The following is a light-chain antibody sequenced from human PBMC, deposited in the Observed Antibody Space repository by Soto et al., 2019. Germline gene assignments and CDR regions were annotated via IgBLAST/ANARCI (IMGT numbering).Light chain of an antibody. CDR2: GAS. CDR3: QQYDSSPRT. CDR1: QSVGSN. V-gene: IGKV3-20*01. Sequence: EIVLTQSPATLSLSPGERATLSCRASQSVGSNVAWYQQKAGQAPRLLIFGASTRATGIPARFSGSGSGTDFTLTISRLEPEDFAVYWCQQYDSSPRTFGQGTKVDIK. J-gene: IGKJ1*01.